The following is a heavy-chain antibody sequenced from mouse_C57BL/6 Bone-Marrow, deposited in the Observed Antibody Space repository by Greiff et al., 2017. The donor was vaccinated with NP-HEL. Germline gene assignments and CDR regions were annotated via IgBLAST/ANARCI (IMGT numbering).Heavy chain of an antibody. Sequence: EVKLVESGAELVRPGASVKLSCTASGFNIKDDYMHWVKQRPEQGLEWIGWIDPENGDTEYASKFQGKATITADTSSNTAYLQLSSLTSEDTAVYYCTTTMVRDWGQGTLVTVSA. CDR1: GFNIKDDY. D-gene: IGHD2-2*01. J-gene: IGHJ3*01. V-gene: IGHV14-4*01. CDR3: TTTMVRD. CDR2: IDPENGDT.